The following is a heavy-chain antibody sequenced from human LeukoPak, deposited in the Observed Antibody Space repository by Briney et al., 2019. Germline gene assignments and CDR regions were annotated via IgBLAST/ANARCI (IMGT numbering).Heavy chain of an antibody. CDR2: IYPGDSDT. D-gene: IGHD5-18*01. CDR1: GYSFTSYW. Sequence: PGESLKISCTGSGYSFTSYWISWVRQMPGQGLEWMGIIYPGDSDTRYSPSFQGQVTISADKSINTAYLQWSSLKASDTAIYYCARRGEAMDPFDYWGQGTLVTVSS. J-gene: IGHJ4*02. V-gene: IGHV5-51*01. CDR3: ARRGEAMDPFDY.